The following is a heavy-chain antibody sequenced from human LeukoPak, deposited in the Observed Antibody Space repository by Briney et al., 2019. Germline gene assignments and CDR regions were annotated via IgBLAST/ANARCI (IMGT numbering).Heavy chain of an antibody. CDR1: GGSISSSSYY. V-gene: IGHV4-39*01. CDR3: TASDSSGYRPFDY. D-gene: IGHD3-22*01. Sequence: SETLSLTCTVSGGSISSSSYYWGWIRQPPGKGLEWIGSIYYSGSTYYNPSLKSRVTISVDTSKNQFSLKLSSVTAADTAVYYCTASDSSGYRPFDYWGHGTLVTVSS. J-gene: IGHJ4*01. CDR2: IYYSGST.